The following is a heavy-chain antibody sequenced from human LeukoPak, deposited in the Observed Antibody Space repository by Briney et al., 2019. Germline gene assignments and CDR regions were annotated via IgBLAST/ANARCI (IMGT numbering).Heavy chain of an antibody. J-gene: IGHJ4*02. V-gene: IGHV3-30-3*01. CDR1: GFSFSSYA. D-gene: IGHD6-13*01. Sequence: PGGSLRLSCAASGFSFSSYAMHWVRQAPGKGLECVSLISYDGSNTYYADSVKGRFTISRDNSKNTLYLQMNSLRAEDTAVYYCAKERAAAGHQHVMSWGQGTLVTVSS. CDR3: AKERAAAGHQHVMS. CDR2: ISYDGSNT.